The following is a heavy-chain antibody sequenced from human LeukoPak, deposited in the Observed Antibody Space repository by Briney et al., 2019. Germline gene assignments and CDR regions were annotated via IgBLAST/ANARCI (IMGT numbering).Heavy chain of an antibody. V-gene: IGHV1-18*01. CDR1: GYTFTYFA. CDR3: ARHRYFDWLMHT. J-gene: IGHJ5*02. CDR2: INTYIGKT. Sequence: ASVKVSCKASGYTFTYFAINWVRQAPGQGLEWMGWINTYIGKTNYAQKFQGRVTMTTDTSTSTAYMELRSLRSDDTAVYYCARHRYFDWLMHTWGQGTLVTVSS. D-gene: IGHD3-9*01.